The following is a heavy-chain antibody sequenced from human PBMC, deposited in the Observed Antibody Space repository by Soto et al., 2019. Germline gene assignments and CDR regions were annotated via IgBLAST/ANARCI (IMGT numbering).Heavy chain of an antibody. Sequence: QITLKESGPPLVKPTQTLTLTCTFSGFSLSTSGVGVGWIRQPPGKALEWLALIYWDDDKRYSPSLKSRLTIXKAXPKNQVVLTMTNMDPVDTAKNYCAHSDGAESAFDIWGQGTMVTVSS. CDR2: IYWDDDK. CDR3: AHSDGAESAFDI. D-gene: IGHD3-10*01. J-gene: IGHJ3*02. V-gene: IGHV2-5*02. CDR1: GFSLSTSGVG.